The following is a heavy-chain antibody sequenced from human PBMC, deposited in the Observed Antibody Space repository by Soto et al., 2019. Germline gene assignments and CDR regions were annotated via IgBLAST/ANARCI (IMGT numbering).Heavy chain of an antibody. V-gene: IGHV1-69*13. Sequence: VKVSCKTSGGTFSSYAISWVRQAPGQGLEWMGGIIPIFGTANYAQKFQGRVTITADESTSTAYMELSSLRSEDTAVYYCARYCSGGSCLYGMDVWGQGTTVTVSS. D-gene: IGHD2-15*01. CDR1: GGTFSSYA. CDR3: ARYCSGGSCLYGMDV. CDR2: IIPIFGTA. J-gene: IGHJ6*02.